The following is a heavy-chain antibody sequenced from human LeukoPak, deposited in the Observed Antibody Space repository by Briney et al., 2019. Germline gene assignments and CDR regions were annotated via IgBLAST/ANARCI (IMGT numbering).Heavy chain of an antibody. V-gene: IGHV1-18*01. CDR1: GGTLSSYA. CDR2: ISAYNGNT. J-gene: IGHJ3*02. CDR3: ASITYYYGSGSYNGAFDI. D-gene: IGHD3-10*01. Sequence: GASVKVSCKASGGTLSSYAISWVRQAPGQGLEWMGWISAYNGNTNYAQKLQGRVTMTTDTSTSTAYMELRSLRSDDTAVYYCASITYYYGSGSYNGAFDIWGQGTMVTVSS.